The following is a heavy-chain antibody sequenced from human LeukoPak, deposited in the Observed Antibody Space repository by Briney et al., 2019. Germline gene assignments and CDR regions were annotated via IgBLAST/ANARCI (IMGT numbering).Heavy chain of an antibody. Sequence: GASVKVSCKTPEGTFSSHSITWVRQAPGQGLEWMGRINPIVDTANYAQKFQDRVTITADKSTTTVYLDLNDLTPDDTAVYFCAKGRVVAGAKTLGYHWFDPWGQGTLVTVSS. CDR2: INPIVDTA. J-gene: IGHJ5*02. CDR1: EGTFSSHS. D-gene: IGHD6-19*01. V-gene: IGHV1-69*08. CDR3: AKGRVVAGAKTLGYHWFDP.